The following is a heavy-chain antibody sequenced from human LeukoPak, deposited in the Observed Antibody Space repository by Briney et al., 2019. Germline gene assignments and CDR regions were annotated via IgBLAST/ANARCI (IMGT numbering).Heavy chain of an antibody. CDR2: IIPILGIA. CDR3: ASDPYYYDSSGYESADY. CDR1: GGTFSSYA. D-gene: IGHD3-22*01. Sequence: HGSSVKVSCKASGGTFSSYAISWVRQAPGQGLEWMGRIIPILGIANYAQEFQGRVTITADKSTSTAYMELSSLRSEDTAVYYCASDPYYYDSSGYESADYWGQGTLVTVSS. J-gene: IGHJ4*02. V-gene: IGHV1-69*04.